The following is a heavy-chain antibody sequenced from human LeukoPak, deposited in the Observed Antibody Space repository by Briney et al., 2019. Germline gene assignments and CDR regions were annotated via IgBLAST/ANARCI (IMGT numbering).Heavy chain of an antibody. D-gene: IGHD6-19*01. J-gene: IGHJ4*02. CDR3: ARVDYGSGCDS. CDR2: ISSNGDST. CDR1: GFTLSSYS. Sequence: SGGSLRLSCAASGFTLSSYSMHWVRQAPGKGLEFVSAISSNGDSTYYANSVKGRFTISRDVSKNTLYLQMGSLRPEDMAVYYCARVDYGSGCDSWGQGTQVTVSS. V-gene: IGHV3-64*01.